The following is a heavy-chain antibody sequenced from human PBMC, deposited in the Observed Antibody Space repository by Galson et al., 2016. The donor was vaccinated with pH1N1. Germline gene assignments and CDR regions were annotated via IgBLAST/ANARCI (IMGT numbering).Heavy chain of an antibody. CDR2: ILGSGGST. CDR1: GFTFSSYA. J-gene: IGHJ4*02. CDR3: AKDVLSRVPAAYFDY. V-gene: IGHV3-23*01. D-gene: IGHD2-2*01. Sequence: SLRLSCAASGFTFSSYAMSWVRQAPGKGLEWVSAILGSGGSTYYADSVKGRFTISRDNSKNKLYLQMNSLRAEDTAVYYCAKDVLSRVPAAYFDYWGQGTLVTVSS.